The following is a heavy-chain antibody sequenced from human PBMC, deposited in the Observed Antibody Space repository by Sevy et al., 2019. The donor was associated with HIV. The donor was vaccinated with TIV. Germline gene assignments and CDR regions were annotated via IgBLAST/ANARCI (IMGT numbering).Heavy chain of an antibody. CDR1: GFTYNGYG. D-gene: IGHD6-19*01. CDR2: IWYDGSNK. J-gene: IGHJ4*02. CDR3: ARESIAVAGIGYYFHY. Sequence: GGSLRLSCAAFGFTYNGYGMHWVRQAPGKGLEWVAVIWYDGSNKEYADSMKGRFTISRDNSKNKLYLQMNNLRAKDTAVYYCARESIAVAGIGYYFHYWGQGTLVTVSS. V-gene: IGHV3-33*01.